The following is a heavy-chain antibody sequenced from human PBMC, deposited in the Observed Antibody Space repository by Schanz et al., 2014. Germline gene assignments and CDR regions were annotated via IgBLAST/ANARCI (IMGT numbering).Heavy chain of an antibody. CDR3: ARLDSSSWYPRY. J-gene: IGHJ4*02. CDR2: ISYDGSNK. D-gene: IGHD6-13*01. CDR1: GFTFNFYG. Sequence: QAQVVESGGGVVQPGRSLRLSCAASGFTFNFYGIHWVRQAPGKGLEWVTVISYDGSNKYYADSVKGRFTTSRDNGKKSMYLQMNSLRAEDTAVYYCARLDSSSWYPRYWGQGTLVTVSS. V-gene: IGHV3-30*03.